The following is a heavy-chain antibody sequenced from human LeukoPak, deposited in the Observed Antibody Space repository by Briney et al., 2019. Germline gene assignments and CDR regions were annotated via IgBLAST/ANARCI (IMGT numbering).Heavy chain of an antibody. J-gene: IGHJ4*02. CDR3: TGYYEPFAY. CDR2: INPSGGSA. CDR1: GYIFKNYN. V-gene: IGHV1-46*02. D-gene: IGHD3-9*01. Sequence: GASVKVSCKASGYIFKNYNMHWVRQAPGQGLEWMGIINPSGGSASYTGIPSGESTLYAQKFQGRLDTAVYYCARVSTYHDSLTGYYEPFAYWGQGTVVAVSS.